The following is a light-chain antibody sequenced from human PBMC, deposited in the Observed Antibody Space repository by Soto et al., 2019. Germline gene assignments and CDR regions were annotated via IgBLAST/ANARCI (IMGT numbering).Light chain of an antibody. CDR3: QQRSNWPPEIT. CDR1: QSVSSY. J-gene: IGKJ4*01. CDR2: DAS. Sequence: EIVLTQSPATLSLSPGERDTLSCRASQSVSSYLAWYQQKPGQAPRLLIYDASNRATGIPARFSGSGSGTDFTLTISSLEPEDFAVYYCQQRSNWPPEITFGGGTKVDIK. V-gene: IGKV3-11*01.